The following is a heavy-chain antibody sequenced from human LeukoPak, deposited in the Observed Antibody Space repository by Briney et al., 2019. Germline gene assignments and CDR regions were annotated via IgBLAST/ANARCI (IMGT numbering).Heavy chain of an antibody. V-gene: IGHV3-9*01. CDR2: ISWNSGSI. CDR3: AKDDDDTTTVTTFDY. CDR1: GFTFDDYA. D-gene: IGHD4-17*01. Sequence: GGSLRLSCAASGFTFDDYAMHWVRQAPGKGLEWVSGISWNSGSIGYADSVKGRFTISRGNAKNSLYLQMNSLRAEDTALYYCAKDDDDTTTVTTFDYWGQGTLVTVSS. J-gene: IGHJ4*02.